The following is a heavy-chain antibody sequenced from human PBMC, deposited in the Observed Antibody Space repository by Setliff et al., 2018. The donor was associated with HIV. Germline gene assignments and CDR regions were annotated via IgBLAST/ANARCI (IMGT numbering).Heavy chain of an antibody. Sequence: PSETLSLTCTVSGGSITGYYWSWIRQPPGKGLEWIGYIYYGGSTNYNPSLRSRLTISVDTSKNQFSLKLSSVTAADTAVYYCARFRVERRLSNWFDPWGQGTLVTVSS. CDR1: GGSITGYY. V-gene: IGHV4-59*01. CDR3: ARFRVERRLSNWFDP. D-gene: IGHD1-1*01. J-gene: IGHJ5*02. CDR2: IYYGGST.